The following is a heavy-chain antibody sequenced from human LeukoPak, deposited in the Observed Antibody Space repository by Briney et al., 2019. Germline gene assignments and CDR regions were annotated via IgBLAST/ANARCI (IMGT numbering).Heavy chain of an antibody. CDR3: ARGGYSYGYIVYYYYYMDV. D-gene: IGHD5-18*01. V-gene: IGHV3-48*03. J-gene: IGHJ6*03. CDR2: ISSSGSTI. Sequence: PGGSLRLSCAASGFTFSSYEMNWVRQAPGKGLEWVSYISSSGSTIYYADSVKGRFTISRDNAKNSLYLQMNSLRAEDTAVYYCARGGYSYGYIVYYYYYMDVWGKGTTVTISS. CDR1: GFTFSSYE.